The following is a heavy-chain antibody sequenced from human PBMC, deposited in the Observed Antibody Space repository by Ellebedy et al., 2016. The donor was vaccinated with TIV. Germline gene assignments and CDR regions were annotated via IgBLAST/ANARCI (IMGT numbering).Heavy chain of an antibody. D-gene: IGHD3-3*01. V-gene: IGHV3-53*04. J-gene: IGHJ4*02. CDR3: ASPGYYGPFDH. CDR1: GFTVSASY. CDR2: IYSGGST. Sequence: PGGSLRLSCEASGFTVSASYLSWVRQAPGTGLEWVSTIYSGGSTNYADSVKGRFTIYRHSSKNMLYLQMNALRLEDTAVYYCASPGYYGPFDHWGRGTLVTVSS.